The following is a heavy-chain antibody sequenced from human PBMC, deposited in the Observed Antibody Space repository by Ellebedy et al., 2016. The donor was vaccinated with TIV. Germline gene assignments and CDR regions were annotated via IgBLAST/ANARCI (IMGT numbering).Heavy chain of an antibody. CDR3: AKDLYASADYYEIDF. J-gene: IGHJ4*02. Sequence: SLKISCAASGLTFSSHAMSWVRQAPGKGLEWVSGLTWNSGSIAYGDSVRGRFTISRDNAKKSLYLQMNSLTAEDTARNYCAKDLYASADYYEIDFWGQGTLVTVSS. CDR1: GLTFSSHA. CDR2: LTWNSGSI. V-gene: IGHV3-9*01. D-gene: IGHD3-10*01.